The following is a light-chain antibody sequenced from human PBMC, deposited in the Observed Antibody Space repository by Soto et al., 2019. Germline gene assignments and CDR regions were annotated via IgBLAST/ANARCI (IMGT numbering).Light chain of an antibody. Sequence: EIVLTHSPGTLSLSPWERATLSCRASQSVSSSYLAWYQQKPGQAPRLLIYGASSRATGIPDRFSGSGSGTDFTLTISRLEPEDFAVYYCQQYGSSLGVTFGGGTKVDIK. CDR3: QQYGSSLGVT. CDR1: QSVSSSY. J-gene: IGKJ4*01. CDR2: GAS. V-gene: IGKV3-20*01.